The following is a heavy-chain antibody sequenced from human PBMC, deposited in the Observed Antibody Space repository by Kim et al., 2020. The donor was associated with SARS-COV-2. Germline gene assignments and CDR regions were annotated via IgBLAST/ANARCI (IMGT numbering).Heavy chain of an antibody. Sequence: SETLSLTCTVSGGSISSSSYYWGWIRQPPGKGLEWIGSIYYSGSTYYNPSLKSRVTISVDTSKNQFSLKLSSVTAADTAVYYCARLKWVTRYQLLGYWFDPWGQGTLVTVSS. CDR1: GGSISSSSYY. CDR3: ARLKWVTRYQLLGYWFDP. D-gene: IGHD2-2*01. J-gene: IGHJ5*02. CDR2: IYYSGST. V-gene: IGHV4-39*01.